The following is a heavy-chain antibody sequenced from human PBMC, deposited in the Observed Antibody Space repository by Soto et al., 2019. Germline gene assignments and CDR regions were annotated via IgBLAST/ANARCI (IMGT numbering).Heavy chain of an antibody. J-gene: IGHJ5*02. Sequence: EVQLVESGGGLVQPGGSLRLSCAASGFTFSSYSMNWVRQAPGKGLEWVSYISSSSSTIYYADSVKGRFTISRDNAKNSLYLQMNSLRDEDTAVYYCARGRYGSGSLRFDPWGQGTLVTVSS. V-gene: IGHV3-48*02. D-gene: IGHD3-10*01. CDR2: ISSSSSTI. CDR3: ARGRYGSGSLRFDP. CDR1: GFTFSSYS.